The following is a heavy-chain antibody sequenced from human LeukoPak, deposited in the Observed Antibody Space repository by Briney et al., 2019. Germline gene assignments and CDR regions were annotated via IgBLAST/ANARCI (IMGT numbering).Heavy chain of an antibody. CDR3: ARASTDYGGNPYYFDY. CDR1: GGSSSGYY. Sequence: SETLSLTCAVYGGSSSGYYWGWIRQPPGKGLEWIGSIYHSGSTYYNPSLKSRVTISVDTSKNQFSLKLSSVTAADTAVYYCARASTDYGGNPYYFDYWGQGTLVTVSS. V-gene: IGHV4-38-2*01. CDR2: IYHSGST. J-gene: IGHJ4*02. D-gene: IGHD4-23*01.